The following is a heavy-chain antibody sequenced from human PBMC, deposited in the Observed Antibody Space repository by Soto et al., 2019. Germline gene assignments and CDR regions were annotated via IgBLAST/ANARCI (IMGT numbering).Heavy chain of an antibody. CDR3: ARQWSLLSPTPDYGMDV. J-gene: IGHJ6*02. V-gene: IGHV1-69*13. CDR2: IIPIFGTA. Sequence: ASVKVSFKASGGTLSIYAISWVRQAPGQGLEWMGGIIPIFGTANYAQKFQGRVTITADESTSTAYMELSSLRSEDTAVYYCARQWSLLSPTPDYGMDVWGQGTTVTVSS. D-gene: IGHD2-8*01. CDR1: GGTLSIYA.